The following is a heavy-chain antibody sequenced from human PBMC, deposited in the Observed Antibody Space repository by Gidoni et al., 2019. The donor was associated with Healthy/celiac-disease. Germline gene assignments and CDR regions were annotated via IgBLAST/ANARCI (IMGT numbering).Heavy chain of an antibody. CDR1: GGSISSSSYY. J-gene: IGHJ4*02. V-gene: IGHV4-39*01. D-gene: IGHD3-10*01. CDR2: IYSSGST. CDR3: ARHSSLSLSAY. Sequence: QLQLQESGPGLVKPSETRSHTCTVSGGSISSSSYYWGWIRQPPGKGLEWIGSIYSSGSTYYNPSLRSRVTISVDTSKNQFSLKLSSVTAADTAVYYCARHSSLSLSAYWGQGTLVTVSS.